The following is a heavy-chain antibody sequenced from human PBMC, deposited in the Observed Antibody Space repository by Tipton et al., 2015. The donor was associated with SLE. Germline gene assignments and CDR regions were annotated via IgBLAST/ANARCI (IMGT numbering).Heavy chain of an antibody. J-gene: IGHJ4*02. CDR2: INPSGGST. V-gene: IGHV1-46*01. CDR1: GYTFTSYY. CDR3: ARSLGFLEWFPDY. Sequence: QLVQSGAEVKKPGASVKVSCMASGYTFTSYYMHWVRQAPGQGLEWMGIINPSGGSTSYAQKFQGRVTMTRNTSISTAYMELGSLRSEDTAVYYCARSLGFLEWFPDYWGQGTLVTVSS. D-gene: IGHD3-3*01.